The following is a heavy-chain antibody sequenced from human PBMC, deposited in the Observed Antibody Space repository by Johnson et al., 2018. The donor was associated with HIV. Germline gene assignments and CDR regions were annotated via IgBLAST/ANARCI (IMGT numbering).Heavy chain of an antibody. CDR1: AFTFSSYG. CDR2: IRYDGTNK. Sequence: QVQLVESGGGVVQPGGSLRLSCAASAFTFSSYGMHWVRQAPGKGLEWVAFIRYDGTNKYYADYVKGRFTISRDNSKNTLYLEMNSLRAEDTAVYYCAKVWYYYGSGSAFDIWGQGTMVTVSS. CDR3: AKVWYYYGSGSAFDI. V-gene: IGHV3-30*02. J-gene: IGHJ3*02. D-gene: IGHD3-10*01.